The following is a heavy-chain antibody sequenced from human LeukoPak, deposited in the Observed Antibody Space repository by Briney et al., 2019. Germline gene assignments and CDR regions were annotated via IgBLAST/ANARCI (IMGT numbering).Heavy chain of an antibody. CDR1: GGSISRHY. CDR3: ARVNSDTYYDFWSGYFNWFDP. D-gene: IGHD3-3*01. J-gene: IGHJ5*02. Sequence: SETLSLTCTVSGGSISRHYWSWIRQPPGKGLEWIGYIYYSGSTNYNPSLKSRVTISVDTSKNQFSLKLSSVTAADTAVYYCARVNSDTYYDFWSGYFNWFDPWGQGTLVTVSS. V-gene: IGHV4-59*11. CDR2: IYYSGST.